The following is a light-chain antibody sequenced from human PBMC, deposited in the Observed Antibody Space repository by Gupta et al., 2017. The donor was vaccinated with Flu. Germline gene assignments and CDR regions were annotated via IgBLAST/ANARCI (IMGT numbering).Light chain of an antibody. Sequence: QSALTQPASVSGSPGQSITNSCTGISSDVGGYDDVSWYQQHPGKAPKLMIYDVTNRPSGVSNRFSGSKSGNTASPTISGLQAEDEADDYCSAYITTTLDVAFGGGTRLTVL. J-gene: IGLJ2*01. CDR2: DVT. CDR1: SSDVGGYDD. CDR3: SAYITTTLDVA. V-gene: IGLV2-14*03.